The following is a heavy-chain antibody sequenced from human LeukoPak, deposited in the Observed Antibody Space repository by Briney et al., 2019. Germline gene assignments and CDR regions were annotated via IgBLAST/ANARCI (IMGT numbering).Heavy chain of an antibody. V-gene: IGHV1-8*01. D-gene: IGHD6-6*01. Sequence: ASLKVSCKASLYTFTSDDINWVRQATGQGLEWMGWMNPNSGNTGYAQKFQGRVTMTRNTSISTAYMELSSLRSEDTAVYYCARAGSSPWYYYYGMDVWGQGTTVTVSS. CDR1: LYTFTSDD. CDR3: ARAGSSPWYYYYGMDV. J-gene: IGHJ6*02. CDR2: MNPNSGNT.